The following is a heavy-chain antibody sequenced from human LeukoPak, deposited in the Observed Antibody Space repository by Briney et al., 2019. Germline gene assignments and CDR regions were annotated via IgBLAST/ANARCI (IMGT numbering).Heavy chain of an antibody. CDR1: GFTFSSYG. V-gene: IGHV3-48*04. D-gene: IGHD3-10*01. J-gene: IGHJ4*02. Sequence: PGGSLRLSCAVSGFTFSSYGMNWVRQAPGKGLEWVSYISSSSDIIHYTESVKGRFTIPRDNAKNSLYLQMNSLRAEDTALYYCAKGQGSWFGESFDYWGQGTLVTVSS. CDR2: ISSSSDII. CDR3: AKGQGSWFGESFDY.